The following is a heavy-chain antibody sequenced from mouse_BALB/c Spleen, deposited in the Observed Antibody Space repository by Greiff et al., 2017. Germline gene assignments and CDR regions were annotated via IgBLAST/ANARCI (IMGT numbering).Heavy chain of an antibody. CDR2: ISDGGSYT. CDR1: GFTFSDYY. V-gene: IGHV5-4*02. Sequence: EVMLVESGGGLVKPGGSLKLSCAASGFTFSDYYMYWVRQTPEKRLEWVATISDGGSYTYYPDSVKGRFTISRDNAQNNLYLQMSSLKSEDTAMYYCASDRVYYDRAMDYWGQGTSGTVSS. D-gene: IGHD2-4*01. J-gene: IGHJ4*01. CDR3: ASDRVYYDRAMDY.